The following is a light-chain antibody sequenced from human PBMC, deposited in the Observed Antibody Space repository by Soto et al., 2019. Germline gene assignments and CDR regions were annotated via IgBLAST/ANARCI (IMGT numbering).Light chain of an antibody. CDR3: LQTYILPRT. V-gene: IGKV1-39*01. Sequence: DIQMTQSPSSLSASVGDRVTITCWASLTIGDSLSWFQQKAGKPPTLLIYGASALQSGVPARFSGSGSGTDFTLTIINMQREDFATYYCLQTYILPRTFGQGTKVDI. CDR1: LTIGDS. J-gene: IGKJ1*01. CDR2: GAS.